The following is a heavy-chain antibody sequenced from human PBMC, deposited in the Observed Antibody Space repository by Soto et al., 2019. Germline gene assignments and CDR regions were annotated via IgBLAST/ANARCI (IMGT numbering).Heavy chain of an antibody. CDR2: ITDRSSYI. Sequence: EVQLVESGGGLVKPGESLRLSCAASGLTFSSYSMHWVRQAPGKGLEWVASITDRSSYIYYADSVRGRFTISRDNAKNSLYLQMNSLRAEDTAVYYCAKDGPGWYESYYFDYWGQGTLVTVSS. V-gene: IGHV3-21*04. CDR1: GLTFSSYS. J-gene: IGHJ4*02. CDR3: AKDGPGWYESYYFDY. D-gene: IGHD2-15*01.